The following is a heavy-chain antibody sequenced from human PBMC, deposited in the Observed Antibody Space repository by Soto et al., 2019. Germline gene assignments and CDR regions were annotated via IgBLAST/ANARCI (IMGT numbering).Heavy chain of an antibody. D-gene: IGHD3-10*01. Sequence: QVQLVQSGAEVKKPGASVKVSCRASGYSITNYGISWVRQAPGQGLEWMGWISGDSSDTNYVQKFQGRVTVTTDTSTSTVNMELRGLRYDDTAVYYCARVYYGSGSYGWFDLWGQGTLVTVSS. CDR2: ISGDSSDT. V-gene: IGHV1-18*01. J-gene: IGHJ5*02. CDR3: ARVYYGSGSYGWFDL. CDR1: GYSITNYG.